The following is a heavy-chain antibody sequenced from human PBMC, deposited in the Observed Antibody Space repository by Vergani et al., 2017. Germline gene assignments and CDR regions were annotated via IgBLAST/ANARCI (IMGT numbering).Heavy chain of an antibody. CDR1: GFTFDDYT. Sequence: EVQLVESGGVVVQPGGSLRLSCAASGFTFDDYTMNWVRQAPGKGLEWVSLISWDGGSQYYADSVKGRFTISRYNSKTSLYLQRNSLRTKGTAVYYCAKDMSSGGVRYGMGVWGQGTTVTVAS. J-gene: IGHJ6*02. CDR3: AKDMSSGGVRYGMGV. CDR2: ISWDGGSQ. V-gene: IGHV3-43*01. D-gene: IGHD3-22*01.